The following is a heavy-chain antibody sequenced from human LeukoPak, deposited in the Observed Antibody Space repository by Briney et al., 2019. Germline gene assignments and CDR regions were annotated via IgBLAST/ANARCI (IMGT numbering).Heavy chain of an antibody. Sequence: GGSLRLSCAASGFTFSSYSMNWVRQAPGKGLEWVSSISSSSSYIYYADSVKGRFTISRDNAKNSLYLQMNSLRAEDTAVYYCARDPADSNYFDYWGQGTLVTVSS. V-gene: IGHV3-21*01. D-gene: IGHD2-15*01. J-gene: IGHJ4*02. CDR3: ARDPADSNYFDY. CDR2: ISSSSSYI. CDR1: GFTFSSYS.